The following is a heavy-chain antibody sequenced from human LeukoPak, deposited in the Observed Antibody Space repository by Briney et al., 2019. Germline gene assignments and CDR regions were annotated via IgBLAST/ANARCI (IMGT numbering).Heavy chain of an antibody. D-gene: IGHD6-19*01. V-gene: IGHV3-74*01. Sequence: GGSLRLSCAASGFTFSSYWMHWVRKAPGKGLVWVSRINSDGSSTSYADSVKGRFTISRDNAKNSLYLQMNSLRAEDTAVYYCARDGYSSGWGTYYYYGMDVWGQGTTVTVSS. CDR2: INSDGSST. J-gene: IGHJ6*02. CDR3: ARDGYSSGWGTYYYYGMDV. CDR1: GFTFSSYW.